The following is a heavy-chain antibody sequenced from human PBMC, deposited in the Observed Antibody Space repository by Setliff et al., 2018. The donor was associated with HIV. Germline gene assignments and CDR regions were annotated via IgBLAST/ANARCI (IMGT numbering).Heavy chain of an antibody. Sequence: LRLSCAASGFTFSNYLMDWVRQAPGKGLEWVATIKQDGSEIYYMDSVKGRFTISRDNARTSLFLEMRSLRDEDTAVYLCANLWELGAWGQGTLVTVSS. D-gene: IGHD3-16*01. CDR3: ANLWELGA. V-gene: IGHV3-7*03. J-gene: IGHJ5*02. CDR2: IKQDGSEI. CDR1: GFTFSNYL.